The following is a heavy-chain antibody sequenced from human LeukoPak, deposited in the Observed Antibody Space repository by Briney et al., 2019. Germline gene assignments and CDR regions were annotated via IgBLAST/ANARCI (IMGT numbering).Heavy chain of an antibody. CDR1: SFTFSSYT. D-gene: IGHD5-18*01. V-gene: IGHV3-30-3*01. CDR3: ARDLYSYGYLDY. CDR2: ISSDGSNK. J-gene: IGHJ4*02. Sequence: PGGTLRLSCPASSFTFSSYTMHWVRQAPGNGLEWVPLISSDGSNKSYADSEKGRFTISRDNSKNTLYLQMNSLRDKDTAVYYCARDLYSYGYLDYWGQGTLVTV.